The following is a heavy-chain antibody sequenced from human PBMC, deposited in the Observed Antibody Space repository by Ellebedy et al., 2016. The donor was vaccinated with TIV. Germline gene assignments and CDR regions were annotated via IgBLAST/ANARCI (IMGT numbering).Heavy chain of an antibody. V-gene: IGHV1-69*06. CDR3: ARDPGSGSYDY. CDR1: GGTFSSYA. Sequence: SVKVSXXASGGTFSSYAISWVRQAPGQGLEWMGGIIPIFGTANYAQKFQGRVTITADKSTSTAYMELSSLRSEDTAVYYCARDPGSGSYDYWGQGTLVTVSS. D-gene: IGHD1-26*01. J-gene: IGHJ4*02. CDR2: IIPIFGTA.